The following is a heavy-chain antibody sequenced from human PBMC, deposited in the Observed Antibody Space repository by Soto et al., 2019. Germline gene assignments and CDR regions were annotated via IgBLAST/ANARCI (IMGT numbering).Heavy chain of an antibody. J-gene: IGHJ6*02. CDR1: GFTFSSYD. V-gene: IGHV3-13*05. D-gene: IGHD3-3*01. Sequence: GGSLRLSCAASGFTFSSYDMHWVRQATGKGLEWVPAIGTAGDPYYPGSVKGRFTISRENAKNSLYLQMNSLRAGDTAVYYCARGRITIFGVVIILRPDHGMDVWGQGIMVTVSS. CDR2: IGTAGDP. CDR3: ARGRITIFGVVIILRPDHGMDV.